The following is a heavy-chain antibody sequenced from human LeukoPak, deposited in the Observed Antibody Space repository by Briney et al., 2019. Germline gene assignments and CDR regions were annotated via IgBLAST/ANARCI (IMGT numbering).Heavy chain of an antibody. CDR1: GFTFSSYG. CDR2: IRYDESNK. V-gene: IGHV3-30*02. CDR3: AKDQFPITMVRGVIITEDYFDY. Sequence: QPGRSLRLSCAASGFTFSSYGMHWVRQAPGKGLEWVAFIRYDESNKYYADSVKGRFTISRDNSKNTLYLQMNSLRAEDTAVYYCAKDQFPITMVRGVIITEDYFDYWGQGTLVTVSS. J-gene: IGHJ4*02. D-gene: IGHD3-10*01.